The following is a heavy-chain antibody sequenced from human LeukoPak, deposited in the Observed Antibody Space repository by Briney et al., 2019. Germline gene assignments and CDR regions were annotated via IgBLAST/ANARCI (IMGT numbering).Heavy chain of an antibody. J-gene: IGHJ4*02. V-gene: IGHV3-7*01. CDR1: GFTFDDYG. Sequence: GGSLRLSCTVSGFTFDDYGMSWVRQAPGKGLEWVANIKQDGSEKYYVDSVKGRFTISRDNAKNSLYLQMNSLRAEDTAVYYCARAVFWSGYYVLDYWGQGTLVTVSS. CDR2: IKQDGSEK. D-gene: IGHD3-3*01. CDR3: ARAVFWSGYYVLDY.